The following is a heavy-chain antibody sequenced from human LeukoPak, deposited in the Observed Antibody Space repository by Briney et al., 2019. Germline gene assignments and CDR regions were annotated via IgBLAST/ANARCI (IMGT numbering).Heavy chain of an antibody. CDR3: ARVDDGSGYRHIDY. J-gene: IGHJ4*02. CDR1: GYTFTGRY. D-gene: IGHD3-3*01. V-gene: IGHV1-2*02. CDR2: INPKSGST. Sequence: ASVKVSCKASGYTFTGRYLHWVRQAPGQGLEYMGWINPKSGSTNYAQKFQGRVTVTRDTSISTAYMELTSLTSGDTAIYYCARVDDGSGYRHIDYWGQGSLVIVSS.